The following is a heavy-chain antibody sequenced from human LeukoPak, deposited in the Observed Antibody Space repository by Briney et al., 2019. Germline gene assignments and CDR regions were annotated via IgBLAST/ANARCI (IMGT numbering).Heavy chain of an antibody. J-gene: IGHJ5*02. Sequence: DSVKGRFTISRDNSKNTLYLQMNSLRAEDTAVYYCARKHRITIFGVVKDWFDPWGQGTLVTVSS. D-gene: IGHD3-3*01. CDR3: ARKHRITIFGVVKDWFDP. V-gene: IGHV3-53*01.